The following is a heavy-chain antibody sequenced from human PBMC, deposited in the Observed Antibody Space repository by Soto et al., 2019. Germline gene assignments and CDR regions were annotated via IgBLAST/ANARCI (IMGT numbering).Heavy chain of an antibody. J-gene: IGHJ4*02. CDR3: ARVPIFYYASSGYGGSYFDY. CDR1: GASVTSDDYY. Sequence: SETLSLTCAVSGASVTSDDYYWSWIRQPPGKGLEWIGYIYHSGSTYYNPSLKSRVSISDTSQNQFSLKLTSLTAADTAVYYCARVPIFYYASSGYGGSYFDYWGQGSRVTVSS. V-gene: IGHV4-30-4*01. CDR2: IYHSGST. D-gene: IGHD3-22*01.